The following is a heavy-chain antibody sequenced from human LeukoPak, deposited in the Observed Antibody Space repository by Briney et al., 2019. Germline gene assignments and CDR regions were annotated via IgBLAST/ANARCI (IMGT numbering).Heavy chain of an antibody. CDR1: VYTFTRHD. V-gene: IGHV1-8*03. CDR3: ARRLGLRWDLQAFDI. Sequence: SSVNVSCKASVYTFTRHDINWVRQAAGQGREGMGWMNPNSGNTGYAHKFQGRVTITRNNAISTVYMELSSLRSEDTAVYYCARRLGLRWDLQAFDIWGQGTMVTVPS. CDR2: MNPNSGNT. J-gene: IGHJ3*02. D-gene: IGHD4-23*01.